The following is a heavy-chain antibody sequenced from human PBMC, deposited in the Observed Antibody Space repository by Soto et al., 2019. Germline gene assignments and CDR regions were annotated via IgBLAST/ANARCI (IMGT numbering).Heavy chain of an antibody. V-gene: IGHV1-2*04. J-gene: IGHJ6*02. D-gene: IGHD6-19*01. CDR2: INPNSGGT. CDR1: GYTFTGYY. Sequence: ASVKVSCKASGYTFTGYYMHWVRQAPGQGLEWMGWINPNSGGTNYAQKFQGWVTMTRDTSISTAYMELSRLRSDDTAVYYCARDGIAVAGTIDYYYGMDVWGQGTTVTVSS. CDR3: ARDGIAVAGTIDYYYGMDV.